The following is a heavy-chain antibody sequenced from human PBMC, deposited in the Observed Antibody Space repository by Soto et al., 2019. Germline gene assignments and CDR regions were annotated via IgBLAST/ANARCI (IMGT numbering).Heavy chain of an antibody. V-gene: IGHV3-23*01. CDR3: AKGSAFECEGVIFYPFEH. CDR1: GFTFSNYA. Sequence: GGSLRLSCTASGFTFSNYAINWVRLAPGKRLEWVSSVIGSGVNVFYADSVKGRFTISRDNSKNTVYLEMNSLRADDTAEYFCAKGSAFECEGVIFYPFEHWGEGTLVTVSS. D-gene: IGHD3-10*01. J-gene: IGHJ4*02. CDR2: VIGSGVNV.